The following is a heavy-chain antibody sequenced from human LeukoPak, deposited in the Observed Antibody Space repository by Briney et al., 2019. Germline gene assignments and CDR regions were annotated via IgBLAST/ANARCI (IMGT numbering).Heavy chain of an antibody. V-gene: IGHV5-51*01. D-gene: IGHD5-18*01. J-gene: IGHJ4*02. CDR1: GYSFTSYW. CDR3: ARQGLRGYSYGRLPDY. CDR2: IYPGDSDT. Sequence: GESLKISCKGSGYSFTSYWIGWVRQVPGKGLEWMGIIYPGDSDTRYSPSFQSQVTISADKSISTAYLQWSSLKASDTAMYYCARQGLRGYSYGRLPDYWGQGTLVTVSS.